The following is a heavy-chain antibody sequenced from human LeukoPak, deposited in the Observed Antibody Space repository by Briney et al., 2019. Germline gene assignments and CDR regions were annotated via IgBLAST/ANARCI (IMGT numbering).Heavy chain of an antibody. CDR1: GFTFSSYA. Sequence: GGSLRLSCAASGFTFSSYAMSWVRQAPGKGLEWVSAISGSGGSTYYADSVKGRFTISRDNSKNTLYPQMNSLRAEDTAVYYCAKDRNSYGYYFDYWGQGTLVTVSS. J-gene: IGHJ4*02. D-gene: IGHD5-18*01. V-gene: IGHV3-23*01. CDR2: ISGSGGST. CDR3: AKDRNSYGYYFDY.